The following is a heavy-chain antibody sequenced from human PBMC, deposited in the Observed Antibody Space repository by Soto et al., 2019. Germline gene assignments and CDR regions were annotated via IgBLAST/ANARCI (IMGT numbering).Heavy chain of an antibody. D-gene: IGHD6-13*01. CDR2: ISGSGGST. CDR1: GFTFSTYA. CDR3: ARARVAAAGTGAFDF. J-gene: IGHJ3*01. Sequence: GGSLRLSCAASGFTFSTYAMSWVRQAPGKGLEWVSAISGSGGSTYYADPVKGRFTISRDNAENSLYLQMNSLGVEDTAVYYCARARVAAAGTGAFDFWGQGTVVTVSS. V-gene: IGHV3-23*01.